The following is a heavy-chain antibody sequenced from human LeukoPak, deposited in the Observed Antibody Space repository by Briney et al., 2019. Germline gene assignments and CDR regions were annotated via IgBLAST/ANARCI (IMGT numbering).Heavy chain of an antibody. Sequence: PGGSLRLSCAASGFTFSSYGMHWVRQAPGKGLEWVSFIRYDGSNEYYADSVRGRFTISRDNSKNTLYLQMNSLRAEDTAVYYCARESHTNPLTYYMDVWGKGTTVTVSS. J-gene: IGHJ6*03. CDR2: IRYDGSNE. CDR1: GFTFSSYG. D-gene: IGHD2-8*01. V-gene: IGHV3-30*02. CDR3: ARESHTNPLTYYMDV.